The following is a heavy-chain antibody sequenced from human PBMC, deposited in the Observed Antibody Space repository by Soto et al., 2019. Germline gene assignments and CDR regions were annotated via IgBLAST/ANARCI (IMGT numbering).Heavy chain of an antibody. D-gene: IGHD3-10*01. V-gene: IGHV4-34*01. CDR1: CPSFTGYY. Sequence: SETLSLTCAFNCPSFTGYYWRWIRQPPGKGLEWIGEINHSGSTNYNPSLKSRVTISVDTSKNQFSLKLSSVTAADTAVYYCARVPNYYYYYGMDVWGQGTTVT. CDR2: INHSGST. CDR3: ARVPNYYYYYGMDV. J-gene: IGHJ6*02.